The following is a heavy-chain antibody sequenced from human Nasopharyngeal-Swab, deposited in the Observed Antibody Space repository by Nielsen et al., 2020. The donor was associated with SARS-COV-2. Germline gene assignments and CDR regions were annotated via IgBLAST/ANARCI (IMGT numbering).Heavy chain of an antibody. Sequence: GESLKISCAASGFTLSSYCMTWVRQAPGKGLEWVDSIGGSGDSTYYADSVKGRFTISRDNSKNTLYLQMHSLRAEDTAVYYCATPGTRCSGDTCNMWVFDYWGQGTLVTVSS. CDR3: ATPGTRCSGDTCNMWVFDY. J-gene: IGHJ4*02. CDR2: IGGSGDST. CDR1: GFTLSSYC. V-gene: IGHV3-23*01. D-gene: IGHD2-15*01.